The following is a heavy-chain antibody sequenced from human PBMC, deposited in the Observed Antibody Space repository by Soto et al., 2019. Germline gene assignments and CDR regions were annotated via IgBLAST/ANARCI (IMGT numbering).Heavy chain of an antibody. CDR1: GGTFSSDA. D-gene: IGHD6-19*01. Sequence: GASVKVSCQASGGTFSSDAISWVRQAPGQGLEWTGGIIPIFGTANYAQKFQGRVTITADKSTSTAYMELSSLRSEDTAVYYCARDRTAVAVVWFDPWGQGTLVTVSS. CDR2: IIPIFGTA. V-gene: IGHV1-69*06. CDR3: ARDRTAVAVVWFDP. J-gene: IGHJ5*02.